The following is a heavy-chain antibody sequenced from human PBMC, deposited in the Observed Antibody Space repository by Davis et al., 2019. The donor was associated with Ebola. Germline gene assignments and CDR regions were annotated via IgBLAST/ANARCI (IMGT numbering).Heavy chain of an antibody. Sequence: PGGSLRLSCAASGFTFSSYSMNWVRQAPGKGLEWVAVISYDGSNKYYADSVKGRFTISRDNSKNTLYLQMNSLRAEDTAVYYCARDRGFLESQVYNWFDPWGQGTLVTVSS. CDR3: ARDRGFLESQVYNWFDP. CDR2: ISYDGSNK. CDR1: GFTFSSYS. D-gene: IGHD3-3*01. V-gene: IGHV3-30*03. J-gene: IGHJ5*02.